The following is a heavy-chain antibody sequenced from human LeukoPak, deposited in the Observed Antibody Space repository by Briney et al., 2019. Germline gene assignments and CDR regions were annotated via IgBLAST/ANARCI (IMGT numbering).Heavy chain of an antibody. CDR2: IIPIFGTA. D-gene: IGHD6-19*01. Sequence: ASVKVSCTASGGTFSTYAISWVRQAPGQGLEWMGGIIPIFGTANDAQKFQGRVTITADESTSTAYMELSSLRSEDTAVYYCARGLIAVAGIPFDYWGQGTLVTVSS. CDR1: GGTFSTYA. V-gene: IGHV1-69*01. CDR3: ARGLIAVAGIPFDY. J-gene: IGHJ4*02.